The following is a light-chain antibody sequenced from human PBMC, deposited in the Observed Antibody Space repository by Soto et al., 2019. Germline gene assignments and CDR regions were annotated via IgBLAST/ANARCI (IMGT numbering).Light chain of an antibody. CDR3: QQYGGSPST. CDR2: GAS. CDR1: QSVNNNY. Sequence: EIVLTQSPGSLSLSPGERATLSCRASQSVNNNYLAWYQQKPGQAPRLLIYGASSRATGIPDRFSGSGSGTAFTLTISRLEPEDFAVYFCQQYGGSPSTFGQGTKVEIK. J-gene: IGKJ1*01. V-gene: IGKV3-20*01.